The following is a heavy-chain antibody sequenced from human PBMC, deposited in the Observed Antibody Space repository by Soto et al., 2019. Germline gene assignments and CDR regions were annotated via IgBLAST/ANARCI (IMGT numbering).Heavy chain of an antibody. V-gene: IGHV3-23*01. CDR1: GFTFSSYA. D-gene: IGHD1-26*01. Sequence: EVQLLESGGGLVQPGGSLRLSCAASGFTFSSYAMNWVRQAPGKGLEWVSVISGSDGSTYYADSVQGRFTISRDNSKTTLYLQMNSLRAEDTAVYYCAKRGIGTYFDYWGQGTLVTVSS. CDR2: ISGSDGST. J-gene: IGHJ4*02. CDR3: AKRGIGTYFDY.